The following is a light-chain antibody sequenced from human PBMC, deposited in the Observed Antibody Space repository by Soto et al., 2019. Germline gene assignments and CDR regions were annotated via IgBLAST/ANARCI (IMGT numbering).Light chain of an antibody. V-gene: IGKV1-39*01. CDR3: QQSYST. J-gene: IGKJ1*01. CDR1: QSISSY. Sequence: DIHSTQSPSSRCASVGGSVTITRRASQSISSYLNWYQQKPGKAPKLLISAASSWQSGVPSRFSGSGSGTDFTLTISGLQPEDFATYYCQQSYSTFGQGTKVDIK. CDR2: AAS.